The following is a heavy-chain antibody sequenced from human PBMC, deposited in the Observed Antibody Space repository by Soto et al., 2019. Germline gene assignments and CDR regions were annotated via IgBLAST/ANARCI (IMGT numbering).Heavy chain of an antibody. CDR2: IDPSDSYT. CDR1: GYSFTSYW. V-gene: IGHV5-10-1*01. D-gene: IGHD5-18*01. Sequence: EVQLVQSGAEVKKPGESLRISCKGSGYSFTSYWISWVRQMPGKGLEWMGRIDPSDSYTNYSPSFQGHVTISAAKSISTAYLQWSSLKASDTAMYYCARTSMQSRGYSYGHGGMDVWGQGTTVTVSS. J-gene: IGHJ6*02. CDR3: ARTSMQSRGYSYGHGGMDV.